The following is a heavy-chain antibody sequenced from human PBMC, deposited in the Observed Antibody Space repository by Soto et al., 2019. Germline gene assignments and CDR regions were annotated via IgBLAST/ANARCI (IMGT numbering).Heavy chain of an antibody. CDR3: ARVKQQLAHFDY. CDR1: GYTFTGYC. Sequence: ASVKVSCKASGYTFTGYCMHWVRQAPGQGLEWMGWINPNSGGTNYAQKFQGRVTMTRDTSISTAYMELSRLRSDDTAVYYCARVKQQLAHFDYWGQGTLVTVSS. CDR2: INPNSGGT. J-gene: IGHJ4*02. V-gene: IGHV1-2*02. D-gene: IGHD6-13*01.